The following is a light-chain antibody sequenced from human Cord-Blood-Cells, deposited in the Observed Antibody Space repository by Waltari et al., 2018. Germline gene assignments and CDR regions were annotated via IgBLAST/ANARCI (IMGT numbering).Light chain of an antibody. V-gene: IGLV2-11*01. J-gene: IGLJ2*01. CDR1: SSDVGVYNY. Sequence: QSALTQPRSVSGSPGQSVTISCTGTSSDVGVYNYVSWYQQHPGNAPKLMIYDVSKRPSGVPDRFSGSKSGYTASLTISGLQAEDEADYYCCSYAGSYTVVFGGGTKLTVL. CDR3: CSYAGSYTVV. CDR2: DVS.